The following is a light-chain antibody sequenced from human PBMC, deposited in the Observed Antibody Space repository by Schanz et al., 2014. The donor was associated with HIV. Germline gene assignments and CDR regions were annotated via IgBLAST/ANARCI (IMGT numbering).Light chain of an antibody. J-gene: IGKJ5*01. Sequence: EVVMTQSPDILSVSPGERATLSCRAGQSIGSNLAWYQQKPGQAPRLLIYAASTRATGIPARFSGSGSGTDFTLTISSLEPEDFAVYYCQQRTNWPITFGPGTRLEIK. CDR1: QSIGSN. CDR2: AAS. CDR3: QQRTNWPIT. V-gene: IGKV3-11*01.